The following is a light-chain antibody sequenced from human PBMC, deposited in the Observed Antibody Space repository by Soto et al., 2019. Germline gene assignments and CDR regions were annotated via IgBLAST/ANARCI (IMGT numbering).Light chain of an antibody. CDR2: DAS. Sequence: EIVLTQSPATLSLSPGEGATLSCRASQSVGSYLAWYQQKLGQAPRLLIYDASKRATGIPARFSGSGSGTDFTLTINTLEPEDFAVYYCQQRNYWPIPFGQGTRLEIK. CDR1: QSVGSY. J-gene: IGKJ5*01. CDR3: QQRNYWPIP. V-gene: IGKV3-11*01.